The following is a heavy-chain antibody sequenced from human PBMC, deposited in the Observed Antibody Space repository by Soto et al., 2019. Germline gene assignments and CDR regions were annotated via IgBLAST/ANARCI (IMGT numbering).Heavy chain of an antibody. V-gene: IGHV3-30*18. D-gene: IGHD2-15*01. J-gene: IGHJ6*02. CDR2: ISYDGSNK. CDR3: AKDGWYYYYYGMDV. Sequence: GGSLRLSCAASGFTFSSYGMHWVRQAPGKGLEWVAVISYDGSNKYYADSVKGRFTISRDNSKNTLYLQMNSLRAEDTAVYYCAKDGWYYYYYGMDVWGQGTTVTVSS. CDR1: GFTFSSYG.